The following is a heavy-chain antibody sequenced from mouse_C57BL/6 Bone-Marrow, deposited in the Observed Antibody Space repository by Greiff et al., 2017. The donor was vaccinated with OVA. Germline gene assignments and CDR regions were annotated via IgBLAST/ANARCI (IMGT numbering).Heavy chain of an antibody. Sequence: VQLQQPGAELVMPGASVKLSCKASGYTFTSYWMHWVKQRPGQGLEWIGEIDPSDSYTNYNQKFKGKSTLTVDKSSSTAYMQLSSLTSEDSAVYYCASYYGSSYGFAYWGQGTLVTVSA. D-gene: IGHD1-1*01. CDR3: ASYYGSSYGFAY. J-gene: IGHJ3*01. CDR2: IDPSDSYT. V-gene: IGHV1-69*01. CDR1: GYTFTSYW.